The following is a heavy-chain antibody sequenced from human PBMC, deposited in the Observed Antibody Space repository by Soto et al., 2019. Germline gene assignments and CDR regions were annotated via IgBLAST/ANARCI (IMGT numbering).Heavy chain of an antibody. CDR1: GDTFSSYA. D-gene: IGHD2-15*01. CDR3: VRVGCSGGSCYLDYDDGMDV. Sequence: QVQLVQSGAEVKKPGSSVTVSCKASGDTFSSYAISWVRQAPGQGLEWMGGIIPIFGTANYAQKFQGRVTITADESTSTAYMELSSLRPEDTAVYYFVRVGCSGGSCYLDYDDGMDVWGQGNTGTVSS. J-gene: IGHJ6*02. V-gene: IGHV1-69*01. CDR2: IIPIFGTA.